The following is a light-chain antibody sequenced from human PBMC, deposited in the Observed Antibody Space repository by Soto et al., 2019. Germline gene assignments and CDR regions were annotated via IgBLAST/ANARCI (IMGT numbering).Light chain of an antibody. V-gene: IGKV3-11*01. Sequence: IVLTQSPAALSLSPGERATLSFRASQSVSSYLAWYQQKPGQAPRLLIYDASNRATGIPARFSGSGSGTDFTLTISSLEPEDFAVYYCQHRSNWPLTFGGGTKVDIK. CDR1: QSVSSY. J-gene: IGKJ4*01. CDR3: QHRSNWPLT. CDR2: DAS.